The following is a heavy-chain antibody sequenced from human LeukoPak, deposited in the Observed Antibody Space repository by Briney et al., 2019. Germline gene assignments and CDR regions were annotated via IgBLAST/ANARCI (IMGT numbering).Heavy chain of an antibody. V-gene: IGHV1-69*04. CDR2: IIPILGIA. Sequence: GASVKVSCKASGYTFTGYYMHWVRQAPGQGLEWMGRIIPILGIADYAQKFQGRVTITADKSTSTAYMELSSLRSEDTAVYYCARDPLLNIVVVVDGYDYWGQGTLVTVSS. D-gene: IGHD2-15*01. CDR1: GYTFTGYY. J-gene: IGHJ4*02. CDR3: ARDPLLNIVVVVDGYDY.